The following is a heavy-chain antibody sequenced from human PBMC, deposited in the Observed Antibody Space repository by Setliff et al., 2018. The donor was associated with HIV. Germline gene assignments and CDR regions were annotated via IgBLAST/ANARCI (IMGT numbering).Heavy chain of an antibody. CDR3: ARGGPPLEWSKYYFDF. CDR2: VGTASDT. V-gene: IGHV3-13*01. J-gene: IGHJ4*02. Sequence: GGSLSLSCAASGFTFSDSDMHWVRQVSGQGLEWVAGVGTASDTFYPDSVKGRFTISRDNAHNSFYLQMNNLRAGDTAVYYCARGGPPLEWSKYYFDFWGQGILVTVSS. D-gene: IGHD3-3*01. CDR1: GFTFSDSD.